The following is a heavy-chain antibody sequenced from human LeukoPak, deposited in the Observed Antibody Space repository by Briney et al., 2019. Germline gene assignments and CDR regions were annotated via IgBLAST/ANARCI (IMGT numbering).Heavy chain of an antibody. J-gene: IGHJ3*02. CDR3: AMCYYDSSGYYERNAFDI. V-gene: IGHV5-51*01. Sequence: PGESLKISCKGSGYTFTAYWIGWVRQMPGKGLEWMGIIYPGDSDTKYSPSFQGQVTISADKSISTAYLQWSSLKASDTAMYYCAMCYYDSSGYYERNAFDIWGQGTVVTVSS. CDR2: IYPGDSDT. D-gene: IGHD3-22*01. CDR1: GYTFTAYW.